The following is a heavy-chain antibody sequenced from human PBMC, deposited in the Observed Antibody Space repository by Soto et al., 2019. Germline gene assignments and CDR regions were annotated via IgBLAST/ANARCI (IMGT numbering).Heavy chain of an antibody. J-gene: IGHJ4*02. CDR2: INSDGSST. Sequence: GGSLRLSCAASGFTFSSYWMHWVRQAPGKGLVWVSRINSDGSSTSYADSVKGRFTISRDNAKNTLYLQMNSLRAEDTAVYYCARQEITMVRGVLSYWGQGTLVTVSS. CDR3: ARQEITMVRGVLSY. D-gene: IGHD3-10*01. CDR1: GFTFSSYW. V-gene: IGHV3-74*01.